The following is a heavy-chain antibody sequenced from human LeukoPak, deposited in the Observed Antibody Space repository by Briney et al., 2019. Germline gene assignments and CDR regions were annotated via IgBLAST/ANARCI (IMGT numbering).Heavy chain of an antibody. D-gene: IGHD5-24*01. CDR2: ISNDGSNK. J-gene: IGHJ4*02. Sequence: GGSLRLSCAASGFTFSSYGMHRVRQAPGKGLEWVAVISNDGSNKYYADSVKGQFTISRDNSKNTLYLQMNSLSTEDTAVYYCAKDRRDGYSYLFDYWGQGTLVTVSS. CDR3: AKDRRDGYSYLFDY. V-gene: IGHV3-30*18. CDR1: GFTFSSYG.